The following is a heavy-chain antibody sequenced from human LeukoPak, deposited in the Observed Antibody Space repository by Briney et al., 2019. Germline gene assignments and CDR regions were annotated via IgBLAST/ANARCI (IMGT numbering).Heavy chain of an antibody. Sequence: ASVKVSCKASGYTFTSYGISWVRQAPGQGLEWMGCISAYNGNTNYVQKLQGRVTMTTDTSTSTAYMELRSLRSDDTAVYYCARSYGSGSYYWFDYWGQGTLVTVSS. V-gene: IGHV1-18*01. CDR2: ISAYNGNT. CDR3: ARSYGSGSYYWFDY. CDR1: GYTFTSYG. J-gene: IGHJ4*02. D-gene: IGHD3-10*01.